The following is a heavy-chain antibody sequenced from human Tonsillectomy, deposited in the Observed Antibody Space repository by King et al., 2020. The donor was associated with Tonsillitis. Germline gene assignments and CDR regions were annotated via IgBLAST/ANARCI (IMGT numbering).Heavy chain of an antibody. Sequence: VQLVESGGGVVQPGGSLRLSCAASGFTFSSYGMHWVRQAPGKGLEWVAFIWDDGSNKYYADSVKGRFTISRDNSKNTLYLQMNSLRAEDTAVYYCAKDRAAGILDYWGQGTLVTVSS. V-gene: IGHV3-30*02. CDR1: GFTFSSYG. J-gene: IGHJ4*02. CDR3: AKDRAAGILDY. D-gene: IGHD6-13*01. CDR2: IWDDGSNK.